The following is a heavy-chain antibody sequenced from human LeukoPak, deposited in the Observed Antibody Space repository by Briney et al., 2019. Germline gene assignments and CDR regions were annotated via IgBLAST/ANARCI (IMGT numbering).Heavy chain of an antibody. CDR1: GLTFTSSA. V-gene: IGHV1-58*02. CDR2: IVVGSGNT. CDR3: AAALRPAPDYYYYMDV. J-gene: IGHJ6*03. Sequence: GTSVKVSCKASGLTFTSSAMQWVRQARGQRLEWIGWIVVGSGNTNYAQKFQERVTITRDMSTSTAYMELSSLRSEDTAVYYCAAALRPAPDYYYYMDVWGKGTTVTVSS. D-gene: IGHD5-12*01.